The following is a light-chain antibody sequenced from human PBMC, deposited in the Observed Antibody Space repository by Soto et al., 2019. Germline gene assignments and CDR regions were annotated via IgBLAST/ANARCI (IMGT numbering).Light chain of an antibody. CDR1: NTDVGQDKS. V-gene: IGLV2-14*01. CDR2: EVT. Sequence: QSVLTQPASVSGSRGQSIIISCVGRNTDVGQDKSVSWYQQGPGKAPKLLIFEVTNRPSGVSNRFSGSRSGNTASLTISGLQPDDEGDDFCVSYTDTDTLVFGTGTKVTVL. CDR3: VSYTDTDTLV. J-gene: IGLJ1*01.